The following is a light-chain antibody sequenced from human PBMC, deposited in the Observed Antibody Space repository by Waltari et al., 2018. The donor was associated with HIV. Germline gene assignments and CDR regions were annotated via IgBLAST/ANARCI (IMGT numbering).Light chain of an antibody. J-gene: IGKJ2*01. Sequence: DIQMTQSPSSLSASVGDRVTITCRASQSITIYLNWYQQKPGKAPKLLMYAASRLQSGVPLRFSGSGSGTDFSLTISGLPREDFATYYCQQTNSIPYTFGQGTKLNVK. CDR2: AAS. CDR3: QQTNSIPYT. CDR1: QSITIY. V-gene: IGKV1-39*01.